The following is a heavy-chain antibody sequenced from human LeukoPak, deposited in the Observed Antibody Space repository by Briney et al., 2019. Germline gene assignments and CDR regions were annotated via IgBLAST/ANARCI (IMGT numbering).Heavy chain of an antibody. J-gene: IGHJ4*02. CDR3: SRENGAFSPFGY. V-gene: IGHV4-4*02. CDR2: VSLSGLT. D-gene: IGHD2-8*01. CDR1: GGSITSTNW. Sequence: SSETLSLTCGVSGGSITSTNWWSWVRQPPGQGLEWIGEVSLSGLTNCNPSLSSRIIMALDTSKNHLSLHLTSVTAADTVVYYCSRENGAFSPFGYWGQGYLVTVLS.